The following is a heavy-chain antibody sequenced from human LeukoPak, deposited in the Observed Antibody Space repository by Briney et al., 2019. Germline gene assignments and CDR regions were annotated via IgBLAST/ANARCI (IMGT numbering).Heavy chain of an antibody. CDR2: IYYSGST. V-gene: IGHV4-59*08. CDR3: ARHDYDFWSGYYTTYYFDY. Sequence: ETLSLTCXVSGGSXSSYYWSWIRQPPGKGLEWIGYIYYSGSTNYNPSLKSRVTISVDTSKNQFSLKLSSVTAADTAVYYCARHDYDFWSGYYTTYYFDYWGQGTLVTVSS. J-gene: IGHJ4*02. CDR1: GGSXSSYY. D-gene: IGHD3-3*01.